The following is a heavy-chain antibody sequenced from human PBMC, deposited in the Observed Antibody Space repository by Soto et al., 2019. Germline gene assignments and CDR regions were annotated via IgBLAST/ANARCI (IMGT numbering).Heavy chain of an antibody. CDR2: IYTGGKT. V-gene: IGHV3-13*04. J-gene: IGHJ6*02. Sequence: GGSLRLSCAASGFTVSSNYMSWVRQATGKGLEWVSAIYTGGKTYYAGSVKGRFTISRENAKNTLYLQMNSLRAGDTAVYYCARGDYGMDVWGQGTTVTVSS. CDR1: GFTVSSNY. CDR3: ARGDYGMDV.